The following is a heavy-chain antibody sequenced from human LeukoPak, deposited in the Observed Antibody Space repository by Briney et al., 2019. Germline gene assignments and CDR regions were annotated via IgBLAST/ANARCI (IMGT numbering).Heavy chain of an antibody. J-gene: IGHJ4*02. Sequence: SETLSLTCTVSGGSISSYYWSWIRQPAGKGLEWIGRIYISGSTNYNPSLKSRVTMSVDTSKNQFSLKLSSVTAADTAVYYCARESPLGELIIAAAGTGFDYWGQGTLVTVSS. CDR1: GGSISSYY. V-gene: IGHV4-4*07. D-gene: IGHD6-13*01. CDR3: ARESPLGELIIAAAGTGFDY. CDR2: IYISGST.